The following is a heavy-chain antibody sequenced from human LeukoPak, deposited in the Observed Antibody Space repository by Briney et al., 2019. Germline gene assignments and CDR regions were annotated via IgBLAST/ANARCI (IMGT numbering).Heavy chain of an antibody. D-gene: IGHD3-10*01. V-gene: IGHV3-74*01. Sequence: GGSLRLSCAPSGSTYLMHWVRQAPGKGLGWVSLINSDGSSTSYADSVKGRFTISRDNAKHTLYLQMNSLRAEDTAVYYCAFQVRGVVYWGQGTLVTVSS. CDR3: AFQVRGVVY. CDR1: GSTYL. CDR2: INSDGSST. J-gene: IGHJ4*02.